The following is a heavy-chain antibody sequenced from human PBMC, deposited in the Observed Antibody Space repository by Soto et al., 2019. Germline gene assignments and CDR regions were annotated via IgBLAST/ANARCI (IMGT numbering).Heavy chain of an antibody. V-gene: IGHV3-13*01. CDR2: IGTAGDT. Sequence: GGSLRLSCAASGFTFSSYDMHWVRQATGRGLEWVSAIGTAGDTYYPGSVKGRFTISRENAKNSLYLQMNSLRAGDTAVYYCARVSGHYDSSGYYYGAFDIWGQGTMVTVSS. CDR1: GFTFSSYD. D-gene: IGHD3-22*01. J-gene: IGHJ3*02. CDR3: ARVSGHYDSSGYYYGAFDI.